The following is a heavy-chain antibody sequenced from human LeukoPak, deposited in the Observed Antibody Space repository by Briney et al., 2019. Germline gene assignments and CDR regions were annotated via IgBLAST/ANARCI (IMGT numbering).Heavy chain of an antibody. V-gene: IGHV3-23*01. Sequence: PRGSLRLSCAASGFTFSIYAMNWVRQAPGKGLEWVSAISFNGGSTYYADSVKGRLTISRDNSKNTLYLQMNSLRVEDTAVYYCAKSQPAAISWFDPWGQGTLVTVSS. CDR3: AKSQPAAISWFDP. CDR1: GFTFSIYA. D-gene: IGHD2-2*02. CDR2: ISFNGGST. J-gene: IGHJ5*02.